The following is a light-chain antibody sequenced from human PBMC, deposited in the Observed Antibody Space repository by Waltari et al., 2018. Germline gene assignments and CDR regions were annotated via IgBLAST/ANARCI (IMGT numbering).Light chain of an antibody. CDR2: DVS. J-gene: IGLJ2*01. V-gene: IGLV2-23*02. Sequence: QSALTQPASVSGSPGQSLTVSCIGTRNDIGRYNFVSWFQQHPGRAPKLMIYDVSERPLGVSNRFSGSKSGNTASLTISGLQAEDEADYYCFSYAGSNSFAFGGGTRVTVL. CDR3: FSYAGSNSFA. CDR1: RNDIGRYNF.